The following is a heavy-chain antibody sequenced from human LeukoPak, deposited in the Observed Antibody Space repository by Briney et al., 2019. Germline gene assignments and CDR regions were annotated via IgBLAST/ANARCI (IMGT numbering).Heavy chain of an antibody. CDR2: IIPIFGTA. Sequence: ASVKVSCKDSGGTFSSYAISWVRQAPGQGLEWMAGIIPIFGTANYAQKFQGRVTITRDTSASTAYMELSSLRSEDTAVYYCARRPSGGDNVYGIDVWGLGTTVTVSS. J-gene: IGHJ6*02. CDR3: ARRPSGGDNVYGIDV. CDR1: GGTFSSYA. V-gene: IGHV1-69*05. D-gene: IGHD4-17*01.